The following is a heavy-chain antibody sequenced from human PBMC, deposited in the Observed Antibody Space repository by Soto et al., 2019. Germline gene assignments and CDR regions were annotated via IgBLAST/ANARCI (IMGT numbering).Heavy chain of an antibody. D-gene: IGHD5-12*01. J-gene: IGHJ6*01. V-gene: IGHV3-30-3*01. CDR2: ISFDGNNQ. CDR1: VFTFSMKA. CDR3: ARDREYSGFYYGMDV. Sequence: WGTLLVSCAFSVFTFSMKAKHWVRQAPGRGLEGVAVISFDGNNQYYTDSVKGRFTISIDNSKNTLDLQMNSLRREDTAVYYCARDREYSGFYYGMDVWGQGTPVTVSS.